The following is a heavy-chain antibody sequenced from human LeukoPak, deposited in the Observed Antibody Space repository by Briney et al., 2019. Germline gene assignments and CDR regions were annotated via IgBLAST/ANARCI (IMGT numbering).Heavy chain of an antibody. CDR1: GFTFSSYS. D-gene: IGHD3-9*01. CDR3: AREYYDILTGSYFGVANHHSHTFDH. J-gene: IGHJ4*02. V-gene: IGHV3-21*01. CDR2: ISSSSSYI. Sequence: PGGSLRLSCAASGFTFSSYSMNWVRQAPGKGLEWVSSISSSSSYIYYADSVKGRFTISRDNAKNSLYLQMNSLRAEDTAVYYCAREYYDILTGSYFGVANHHSHTFDHWGQGTLVTVSS.